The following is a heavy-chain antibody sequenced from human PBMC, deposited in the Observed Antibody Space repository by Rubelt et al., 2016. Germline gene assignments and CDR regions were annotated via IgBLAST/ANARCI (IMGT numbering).Heavy chain of an antibody. CDR1: GYTFTSYG. D-gene: IGHD3-10*01. V-gene: IGHV1-18*01. J-gene: IGHJ4*02. Sequence: QVQLVQSGAEVKKPGASVKVSCKASGYTFTSYGISWVRQAPGQGLEWMGWISASNGNTNYAQKLQGRVTMTTDTSTRAVYMELSSLGSADTALYYCARDPGPRGNDYWGQGTLVTVSS. CDR3: ARDPGPRGNDY. CDR2: ISASNGNT.